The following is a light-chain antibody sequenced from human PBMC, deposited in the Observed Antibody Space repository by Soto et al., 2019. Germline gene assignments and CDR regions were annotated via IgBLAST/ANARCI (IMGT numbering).Light chain of an antibody. CDR1: SSDVGGYNY. V-gene: IGLV2-14*01. Sequence: QSVLPQPASVSGSPGQSITISCTGTSSDVGGYNYVSWYQQHPGKAPKLMIYDVSNRPSGVSNRFSGSKSGNTASLTISGLQAEDEADYYCSSYTSSSTLEFGGGTKLTVL. J-gene: IGLJ2*01. CDR3: SSYTSSSTLE. CDR2: DVS.